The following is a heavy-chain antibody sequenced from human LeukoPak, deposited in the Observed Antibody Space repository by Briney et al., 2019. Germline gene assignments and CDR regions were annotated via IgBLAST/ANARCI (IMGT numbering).Heavy chain of an antibody. CDR1: GGSISSTSYY. Sequence: SETLSLTCTVSGGSISSTSYYWGWIRQPPGKGLEWIGSIYYSGSTYYNPSLKTRVTISVDTSKNQFSLKLSSVTAADTAMYYCAREKIGTGTVLGKDYYYMDVWGKGTTVTVSS. CDR2: IYYSGST. J-gene: IGHJ6*03. V-gene: IGHV4-39*07. CDR3: AREKIGTGTVLGKDYYYMDV. D-gene: IGHD3-16*01.